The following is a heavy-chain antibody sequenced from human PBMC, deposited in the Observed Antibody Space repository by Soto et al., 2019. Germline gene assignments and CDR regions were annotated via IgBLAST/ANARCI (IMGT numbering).Heavy chain of an antibody. CDR2: IYHSGST. V-gene: IGHV4-38-2*02. D-gene: IGHD5-12*01. Sequence: AETLSLTCAVSGYSISSGYYWGWIRQPPGKGLEWIGSIYHSGSTYYNQSLKSRVTISVDTSKNQFSLKLSSVTAADTAVYYCARDQSGYDSYYYYGMDVWGQGTTVTVSS. CDR3: ARDQSGYDSYYYYGMDV. CDR1: GYSISSGYY. J-gene: IGHJ6*02.